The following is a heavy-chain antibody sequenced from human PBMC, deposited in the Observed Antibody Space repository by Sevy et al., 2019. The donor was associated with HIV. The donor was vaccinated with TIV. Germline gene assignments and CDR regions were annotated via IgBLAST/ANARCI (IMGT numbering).Heavy chain of an antibody. CDR2: IIHSGST. Sequence: SETLSLTCAVYGGSFSGYYWSWIRQPPGKGLEWIGEIIHSGSTTYNTSLKSRVTISIDTSKNQFSLKLNSVTAADTAMYYCARGQWEHLYWGQGTLVTVSS. J-gene: IGHJ4*02. CDR3: ARGQWEHLY. CDR1: GGSFSGYY. V-gene: IGHV4-34*01. D-gene: IGHD1-26*01.